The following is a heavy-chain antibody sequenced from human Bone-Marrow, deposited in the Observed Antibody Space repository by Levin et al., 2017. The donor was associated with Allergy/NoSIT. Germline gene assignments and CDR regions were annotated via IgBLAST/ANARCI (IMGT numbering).Heavy chain of an antibody. V-gene: IGHV3-48*03. CDR3: ATSPGSDIFEM. Sequence: LSLTCAASEFSFKTYEMDWVRQAPGKGLEWVAYISSGGDVLYYADSVRGRFTISRDNANNSLYLQMDSLRVEDTAIYYCATSPGSDIFEMWGQGTMVIVSS. CDR2: ISSGGDVL. D-gene: IGHD1-26*01. J-gene: IGHJ3*02. CDR1: EFSFKTYE.